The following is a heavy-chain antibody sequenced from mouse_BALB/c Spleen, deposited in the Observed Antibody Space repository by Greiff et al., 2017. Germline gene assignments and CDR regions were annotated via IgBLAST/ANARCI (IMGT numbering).Heavy chain of an antibody. J-gene: IGHJ3*01. CDR2: IDPANGNT. CDR3: APYGSSRGFAY. V-gene: IGHV14-3*02. CDR1: GFNIKDTY. D-gene: IGHD1-1*01. Sequence: VQLQQSGAELVKPGASVKLSCTASGFNIKDTYMHWVKQRPEQGLEWIGRIDPANGNTKYDPKFQGKATITADTSSNTAYLQLSSLTSEDTAVYYCAPYGSSRGFAYWGQGTLVTVSA.